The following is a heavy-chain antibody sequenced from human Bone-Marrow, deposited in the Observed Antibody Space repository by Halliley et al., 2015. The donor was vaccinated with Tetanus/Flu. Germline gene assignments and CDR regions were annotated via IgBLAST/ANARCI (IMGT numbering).Heavy chain of an antibody. V-gene: IGHV4-59*12. D-gene: IGHD3-3*01. CDR3: ARGVGNNWFDP. CDR2: VYYRGRT. J-gene: IGHJ5*02. Sequence: LRLSCTVSGGSMNSYYWSWIRQTPGKGLEWLGHVYYRGRTSYNPSLKSRVTISVDTSKNQFSLKLSSVTAADTAVYYCARGVGNNWFDPWGQGTLVTVSS. CDR1: GGSMNSYY.